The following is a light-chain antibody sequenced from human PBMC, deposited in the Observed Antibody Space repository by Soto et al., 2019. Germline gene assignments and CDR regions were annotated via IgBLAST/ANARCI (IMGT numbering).Light chain of an antibody. J-gene: IGKJ4*02. CDR2: HTS. CDR3: QRYYSSTLT. V-gene: IGKV3-15*01. CDR1: QAIGNG. Sequence: EIVMTQSPSTLSVALGESATLSCRASQAIGNGLAWYQHKPVTAPKVLIYHTSNRPTGVPARFSGSRSGTDFTLTISSLQSEDFAVYYCQRYYSSTLTFGGGTKVDIK.